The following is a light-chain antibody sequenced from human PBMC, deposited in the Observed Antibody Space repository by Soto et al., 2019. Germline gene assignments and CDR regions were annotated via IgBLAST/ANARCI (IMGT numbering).Light chain of an antibody. CDR2: KVS. V-gene: IGKV2-30*01. CDR1: QSLLYSDGNTY. Sequence: DVVMTQSPLSLPVTLGQPASISCRSSQSLLYSDGNTYLNWFQQRPGQSPRRLIYKVSNRDSEVPDRFSGSRSGTDFTLKISRVEAEYVGVYYCMQGVYWPPGRAFGQGTKVEIK. CDR3: MQGVYWPPGRA. J-gene: IGKJ1*01.